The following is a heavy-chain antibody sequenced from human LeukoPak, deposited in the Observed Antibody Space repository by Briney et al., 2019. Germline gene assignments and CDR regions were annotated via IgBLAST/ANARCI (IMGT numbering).Heavy chain of an antibody. Sequence: SETLSLTCTVSGDSISSYSYYWGWIRQPPGKGLEWIGSVYYSGSTSYNPSLQSQVAISVDTSKNQFSLSLSSVTAADTAVYYCARRVTITMLVAPGAFDIWGQGTMVTVSS. CDR1: GDSISSYSYY. CDR2: VYYSGST. J-gene: IGHJ3*02. D-gene: IGHD3-22*01. V-gene: IGHV4-39*07. CDR3: ARRVTITMLVAPGAFDI.